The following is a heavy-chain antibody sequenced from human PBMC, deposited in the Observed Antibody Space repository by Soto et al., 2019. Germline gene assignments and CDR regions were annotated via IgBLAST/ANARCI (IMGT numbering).Heavy chain of an antibody. D-gene: IGHD3-10*01. CDR3: AREVSSFGSNHFDS. V-gene: IGHV4-59*01. Sequence: ETLSLTCSVSGTSIRGYYWTWIRQPPGKGLEWIGYINYTGTTKYNPSLKSRLTISVDTSKNQFSLRLNSVTAADTAVYYCAREVSSFGSNHFDSWGQGALVTVS. J-gene: IGHJ4*02. CDR2: INYTGTT. CDR1: GTSIRGYY.